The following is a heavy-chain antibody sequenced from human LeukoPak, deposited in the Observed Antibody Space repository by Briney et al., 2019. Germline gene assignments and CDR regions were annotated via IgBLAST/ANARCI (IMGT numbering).Heavy chain of an antibody. CDR2: ISGSGGST. CDR3: AGSGSYYSVYFDY. Sequence: GGSLRLSWSASGFSFSSSDMNWVRQAPGKGLEWVSAISGSGGSTYYADSVKGRFTISRDNSKNTLYLQMNSLRAEDTAVYYCAGSGSYYSVYFDYWGQGTLVTVSS. J-gene: IGHJ4*02. D-gene: IGHD3-10*01. V-gene: IGHV3-23*01. CDR1: GFSFSSSD.